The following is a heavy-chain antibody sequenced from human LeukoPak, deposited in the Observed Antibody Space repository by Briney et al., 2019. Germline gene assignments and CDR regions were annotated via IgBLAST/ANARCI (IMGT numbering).Heavy chain of an antibody. Sequence: EASVKVSCKASGYTFTSYYMHWVRQAPGQGLEWMGGIIPIFGTANYAQKFQGRVTITADESTSTAYMELSSLRSEDTAVYYCARETRLQGAFDIWGQGTMVTVSS. V-gene: IGHV1-69*13. D-gene: IGHD5-24*01. CDR1: GYTFTSYY. CDR3: ARETRLQGAFDI. J-gene: IGHJ3*02. CDR2: IIPIFGTA.